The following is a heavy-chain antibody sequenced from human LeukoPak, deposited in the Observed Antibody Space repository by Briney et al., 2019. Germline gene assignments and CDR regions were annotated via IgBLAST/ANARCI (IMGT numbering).Heavy chain of an antibody. CDR3: ARVDWNWCMDV. V-gene: IGHV3-11*04. Sequence: GGSLRLSCAASGFTFSDYYMSWIRQAPGKGLEWVSYISSSGSTIYYADSVKGRFTISRDNAKNSLYQQMNSLRAEDTAVYYCARVDWNWCMDVWGKGTTVTVST. CDR1: GFTFSDYY. J-gene: IGHJ6*04. D-gene: IGHD1-7*01. CDR2: ISSSGSTI.